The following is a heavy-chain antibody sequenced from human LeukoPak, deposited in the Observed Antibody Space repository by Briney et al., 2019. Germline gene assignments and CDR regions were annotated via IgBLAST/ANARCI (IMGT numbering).Heavy chain of an antibody. CDR1: GGSFSGYY. J-gene: IGHJ4*02. D-gene: IGHD2-15*01. Sequence: PSETLSLTCAVYGGSFSGYYWSWIRQPPGKGLEWIGEINHSGSTNYNPSLKSRVTISVDTSKNQFSLKLSSVTAADTAVYYCARGVCSGGSCYTFDYWGREPRSPSPQ. V-gene: IGHV4-34*01. CDR2: INHSGST. CDR3: ARGVCSGGSCYTFDY.